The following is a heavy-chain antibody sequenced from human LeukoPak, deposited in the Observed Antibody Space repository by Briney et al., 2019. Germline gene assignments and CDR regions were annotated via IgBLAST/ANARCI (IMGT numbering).Heavy chain of an antibody. Sequence: GGSLRLSCAASGFIFSTYAMTWVRQAPGKGLEWVSSISGSGASTYYADSVKGRFTISRDNSKKTLYLQMNSLRAEDTAVYYCARDLRDCSSTSCYGRGYYYYGMDVWGQGTTVTVSS. J-gene: IGHJ6*02. D-gene: IGHD2-2*01. V-gene: IGHV3-23*01. CDR1: GFIFSTYA. CDR2: ISGSGAST. CDR3: ARDLRDCSSTSCYGRGYYYYGMDV.